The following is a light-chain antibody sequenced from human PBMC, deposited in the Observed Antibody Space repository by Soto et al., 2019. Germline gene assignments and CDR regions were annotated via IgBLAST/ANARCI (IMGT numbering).Light chain of an antibody. J-gene: IGKJ3*01. V-gene: IGKV1-39*01. CDR2: AAS. CDR3: QQSYSTPFT. CDR1: QSINSY. Sequence: DIQMTQSPSSLSASVGDRVTITCRASQSINSYLNWYQQKPWKAPKLLIYAASSLQSGVPSRFSGSGSGTDFTLTISSLQPEDFATYYCQQSYSTPFTFGPGTKVDIK.